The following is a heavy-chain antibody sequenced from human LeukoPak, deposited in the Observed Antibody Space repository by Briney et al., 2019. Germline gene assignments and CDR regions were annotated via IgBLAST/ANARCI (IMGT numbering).Heavy chain of an antibody. CDR3: ARGDFGETNTAFDV. CDR2: INPNSAST. J-gene: IGHJ3*01. D-gene: IGHD4-17*01. CDR1: GYTFTDYD. Sequence: GASVKVSCKTSGYTFTDYDVHWVRKAPGQGLEWMGWINPNSASTNYAQRLQGRVTFTRDTSLSIAYMELSSLTSEDAAVYFCARGDFGETNTAFDVWGQGTLVAVSS. V-gene: IGHV1-8*03.